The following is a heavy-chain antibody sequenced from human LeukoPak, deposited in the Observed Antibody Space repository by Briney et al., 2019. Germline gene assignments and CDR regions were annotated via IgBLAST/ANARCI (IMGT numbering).Heavy chain of an antibody. J-gene: IGHJ4*02. CDR1: GVSFNDYY. Sequence: TSETLSLTCAVSGVSFNDYYWSWVRQTPGKGLEWIGEINHSGYTNDSPSLKSRATISIDTSRKQFSLNLRSVTVADTGIYYCTRMTTGHDYWGQGTLVTVSS. D-gene: IGHD4-17*01. CDR3: TRMTTGHDY. V-gene: IGHV4-34*04. CDR2: INHSGYT.